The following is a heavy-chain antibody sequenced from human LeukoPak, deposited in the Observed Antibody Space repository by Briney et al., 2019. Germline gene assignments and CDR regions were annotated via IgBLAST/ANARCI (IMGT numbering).Heavy chain of an antibody. D-gene: IGHD4-17*01. Sequence: ASVKVPCKASGYTFTGSYMHWVRQAPGQGLEWMGRINPNTGGTNYAQKFQGRVTMTRDTSISTAYMELSRLRSDDTAVYYCAKETALDGDYSFDYWGQGTLATVSS. J-gene: IGHJ4*02. CDR1: GYTFTGSY. CDR3: AKETALDGDYSFDY. CDR2: INPNTGGT. V-gene: IGHV1-2*06.